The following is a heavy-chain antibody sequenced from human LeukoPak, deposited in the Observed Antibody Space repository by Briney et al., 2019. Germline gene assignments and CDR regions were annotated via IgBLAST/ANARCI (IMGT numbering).Heavy chain of an antibody. CDR1: GGSISSGSYY. V-gene: IGHV4-61*02. CDR3: ARGLGGDIVATIVYYYYYMDV. J-gene: IGHJ6*03. CDR2: IYTSGST. Sequence: SETLSLTCTVSGGSISSGSYYWSWLRQPAGKGLEWIGRIYTSGSTNYNPSLKSRVTISVDTSKNQFSLKLSSVTAADTAVYYCARGLGGDIVATIVYYYYYMDVWGKGTTVTVSS. D-gene: IGHD5-12*01.